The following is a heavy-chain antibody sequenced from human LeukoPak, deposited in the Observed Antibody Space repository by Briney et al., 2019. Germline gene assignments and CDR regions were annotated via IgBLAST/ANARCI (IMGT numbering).Heavy chain of an antibody. CDR1: GGSISSSSYY. D-gene: IGHD3-16*01. CDR3: VRHEGLGDWFDP. CDR2: VYNNGSP. J-gene: IGHJ5*02. V-gene: IGHV4-39*01. Sequence: PSETLSLTCTVSGGSISSSSYYWGWIRQSPGKGLEWIGSVYNNGSPYYNPSLDSRLTISVDSSKNQFSLKLTSATAADTAMYYCVRHEGLGDWFDPWGQGTLVTVSS.